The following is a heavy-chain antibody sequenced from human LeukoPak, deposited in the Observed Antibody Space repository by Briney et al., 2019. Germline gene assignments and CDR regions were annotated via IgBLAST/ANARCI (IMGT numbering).Heavy chain of an antibody. D-gene: IGHD3-10*01. CDR3: ARGGFYGHPFEF. CDR2: INHSGGT. V-gene: IGHV4-34*01. CDR1: GGSFSGYS. Sequence: SETLSLTCAVYGGSFSGYSWNWIRQPPVKGLEWIGEINHSGGTNYNPSLKSRVTISVDTSKKQFSLKLSSVTAADTAVYFCARGGFYGHPFEFGGQGILVIVSA. J-gene: IGHJ4*02.